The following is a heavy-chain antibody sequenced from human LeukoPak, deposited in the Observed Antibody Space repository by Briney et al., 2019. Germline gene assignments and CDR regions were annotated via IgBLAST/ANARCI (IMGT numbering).Heavy chain of an antibody. CDR2: IYHSGST. V-gene: IGHV4-4*02. CDR3: ARDVFNWNDAFTGSN. Sequence: PSETLSLTCAVSGGSISSSNWWSWVRQPPGKGLEWIGEIYHSGSTNYNPSLKSRVTISVDKSKNQFSLKLSSVTAADTAVYYCARDVFNWNDAFTGSNWGQGTLVTVSS. J-gene: IGHJ4*02. D-gene: IGHD1-1*01. CDR1: GGSISSSNW.